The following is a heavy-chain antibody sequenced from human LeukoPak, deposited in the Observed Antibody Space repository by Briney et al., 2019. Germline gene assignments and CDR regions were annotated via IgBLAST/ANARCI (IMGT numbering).Heavy chain of an antibody. D-gene: IGHD3-22*01. CDR2: IIPIFGTA. Sequence: SVKVSCKASGGTFSSYAISWVRQAPGQGLEWMGGIIPIFGTANYAQKFQGRVTITADESTSTAYMELSSLRSEDTAVYYCVRGRGRSGYYYDAFDIWGQGTMVTVSS. CDR1: GGTFSSYA. V-gene: IGHV1-69*13. J-gene: IGHJ3*02. CDR3: VRGRGRSGYYYDAFDI.